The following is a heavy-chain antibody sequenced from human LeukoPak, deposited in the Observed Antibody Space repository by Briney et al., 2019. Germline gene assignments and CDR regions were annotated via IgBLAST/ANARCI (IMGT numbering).Heavy chain of an antibody. CDR3: AKGSSGWYQADY. CDR2: MSSSGGTT. V-gene: IGHV3-23*01. D-gene: IGHD6-19*01. CDR1: GFTFSTYA. Sequence: GSLRLSCAASGFTFSTYAMSWVRQAPGRGLEWVSGMSSSGGTTYYADSVKGRFTISRDNSKNTLYLQMNSLRAEDTAVYYCAKGSSGWYQADYWGQGTLVTVSS. J-gene: IGHJ4*02.